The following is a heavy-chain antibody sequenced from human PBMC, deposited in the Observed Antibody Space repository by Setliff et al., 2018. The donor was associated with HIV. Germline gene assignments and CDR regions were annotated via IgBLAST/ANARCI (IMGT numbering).Heavy chain of an antibody. J-gene: IGHJ3*02. CDR3: ARGGYGYGYPIDAFDI. CDR1: GESFSGHH. D-gene: IGHD5-18*01. CDR2: INQSGNI. Sequence: SETLSLTCAVCGESFSGHHYNWIRQPPGKGLEWIGKINQSGNINYNPSLKSRVPISVDTFWGSVTAADTAVYYCARGGYGYGYPIDAFDIWGQGRMVTVSS. V-gene: IGHV4-34*01.